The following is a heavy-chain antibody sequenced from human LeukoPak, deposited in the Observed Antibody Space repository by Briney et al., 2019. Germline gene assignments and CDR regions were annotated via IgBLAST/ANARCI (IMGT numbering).Heavy chain of an antibody. CDR3: ARDPTIYYYYMDV. D-gene: IGHD5-12*01. CDR1: GFTFSNYN. CDR2: ITSSSSNI. Sequence: GGSLRLSCVVSGFTFSNYNMNWVRLAPGKGLEWVSSITSSSSNIYYADSVKGRFTISRDNAKNSLYLQMNGLRAEDTGVYYCARDPTIYYYYMDVWGKGTAVTVS. V-gene: IGHV3-21*01. J-gene: IGHJ6*03.